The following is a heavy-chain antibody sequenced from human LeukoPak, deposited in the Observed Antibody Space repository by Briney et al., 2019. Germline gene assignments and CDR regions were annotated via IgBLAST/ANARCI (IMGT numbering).Heavy chain of an antibody. J-gene: IGHJ5*02. V-gene: IGHV3-53*01. Sequence: PGGSLRLSCAASGFTFSSYAMSWVRQAPGKGLEWVSVIYRGDSTYYADSVKGRFTISRDNSKNTLYLQMNSLRADDTAVYYCARLEVRGVIGPWGQGTLVSVSS. CDR3: ARLEVRGVIGP. D-gene: IGHD3-10*01. CDR2: IYRGDST. CDR1: GFTFSSYA.